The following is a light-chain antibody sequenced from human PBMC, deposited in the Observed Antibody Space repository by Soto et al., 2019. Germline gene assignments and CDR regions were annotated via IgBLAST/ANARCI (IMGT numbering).Light chain of an antibody. CDR3: GTWDDSQTTWM. J-gene: IGLJ3*02. CDR1: SSDVGSYNL. Sequence: QSVLTQPASVSGSPGQSITISCTGTSSDVGSYNLVSWYQQHPGKAPKLMIYEGSKRPSGVSNRFSGSKSGNTASLAISGLRSDDEATYFCGTWDDSQTTWMFGGGTKLTVL. CDR2: EGS. V-gene: IGLV2-14*02.